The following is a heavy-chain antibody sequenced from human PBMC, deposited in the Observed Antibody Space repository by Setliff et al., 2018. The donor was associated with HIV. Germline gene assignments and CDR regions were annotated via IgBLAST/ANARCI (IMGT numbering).Heavy chain of an antibody. CDR3: ARRPAGAVAGGYGMDV. J-gene: IGHJ6*02. V-gene: IGHV4-34*01. Sequence: SETLSLTCAVYGGSFSGYYWNWIRQPPGKGLEWIGEINHSGGTNYNPSLESRVTISVDTSKNQFSLKLSSVTAADTAVYYCARRPAGAVAGGYGMDVWGQGTTVTVSS. D-gene: IGHD6-19*01. CDR1: GGSFSGYY. CDR2: INHSGGT.